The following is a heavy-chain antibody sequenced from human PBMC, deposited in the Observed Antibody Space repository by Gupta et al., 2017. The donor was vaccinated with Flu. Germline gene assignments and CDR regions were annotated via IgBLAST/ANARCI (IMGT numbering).Heavy chain of an antibody. CDR2: IDPSDSYT. Sequence: EVQLVQSGAEVKKPGEFLRISCHGSGYIFTAYWISWVRQMPGKGLEWVGRIDPSDSYTDYSPSFQGHVTISVNKSINTAYLQWSSLRASDSATYYCARRHDPAKGENWFASWGLGTVVTVSS. CDR3: ARRHDPAKGENWFAS. V-gene: IGHV5-10-1*01. CDR1: GYIFTAYW. D-gene: IGHD1-1*01. J-gene: IGHJ5*01.